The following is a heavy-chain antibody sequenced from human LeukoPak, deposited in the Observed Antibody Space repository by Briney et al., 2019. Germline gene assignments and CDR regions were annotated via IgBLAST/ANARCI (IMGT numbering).Heavy chain of an antibody. CDR2: INPSGGST. Sequence: ASVKVSCKASGYTFTSYYMHWVRQAPGQGLEWMGIINPSGGSTSYAQKFQGRVTMTRDTSTSTVYMELSSLRSEDTAVYYCASQRERGPPLRVEFDYWGQGTLVTVSS. D-gene: IGHD3-22*01. CDR1: GYTFTSYY. V-gene: IGHV1-46*01. J-gene: IGHJ4*02. CDR3: ASQRERGPPLRVEFDY.